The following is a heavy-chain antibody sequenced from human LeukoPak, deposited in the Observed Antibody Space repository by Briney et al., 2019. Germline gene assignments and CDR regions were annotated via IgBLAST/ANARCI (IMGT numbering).Heavy chain of an antibody. D-gene: IGHD3/OR15-3a*01. Sequence: GGSLRLSCAVSRFTFSSDSLNWVRQAPGKGLEWVSYIRGSGSDINYADSVKGRFTISRDNAKNSLYLQMNSLRAEDTAVYYCARTGLGIYSFDYWGQGTLVTVSS. J-gene: IGHJ4*02. CDR3: ARTGLGIYSFDY. CDR1: RFTFSSDS. CDR2: IRGSGSDI. V-gene: IGHV3-48*01.